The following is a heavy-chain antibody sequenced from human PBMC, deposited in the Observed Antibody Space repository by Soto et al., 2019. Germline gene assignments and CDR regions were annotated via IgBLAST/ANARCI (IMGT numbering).Heavy chain of an antibody. CDR2: INSDGSST. Sequence: EVQLVESGGGLVQPGGSLRLSCAASGFTFNNNWMHWVRQAPGKGLVWVSRINSDGSSTSYADSVKGRFTISRDNAKNTLYLQTNSLRVEDTAVYYCARGGSSWYYFDYWGQGTLVTVSS. V-gene: IGHV3-74*01. J-gene: IGHJ4*02. D-gene: IGHD6-13*01. CDR3: ARGGSSWYYFDY. CDR1: GFTFNNNW.